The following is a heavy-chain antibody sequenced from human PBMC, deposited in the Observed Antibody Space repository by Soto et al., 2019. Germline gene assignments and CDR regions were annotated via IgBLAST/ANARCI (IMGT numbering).Heavy chain of an antibody. CDR3: ARTYVDTAMVNYAFDI. V-gene: IGHV1-46*03. J-gene: IGHJ3*02. D-gene: IGHD5-18*01. Sequence: EASVKVSCKASGYTFTSYYMHWVRQAPGQGLEWMGIINPSGGSTSYAQKFQGRVTMTRDTSTSTVYMELSSLRSEDTAVYYCARTYVDTAMVNYAFDIWGQGTMVTVSS. CDR2: INPSGGST. CDR1: GYTFTSYY.